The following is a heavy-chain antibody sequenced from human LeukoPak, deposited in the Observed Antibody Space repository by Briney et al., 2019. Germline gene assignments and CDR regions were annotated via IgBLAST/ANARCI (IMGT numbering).Heavy chain of an antibody. CDR2: ISGSGGST. Sequence: GGSLRLSCAASGFTFSSYAMSWVRQAPGKGPEWVSAISGSGGSTYYADSVKGRFTISRDNSKDTLYLQMNSLRAEDTAVYYCAKARLGYCSSTSCYGDDYWGQGTLVTVSS. D-gene: IGHD2-2*01. CDR3: AKARLGYCSSTSCYGDDY. CDR1: GFTFSSYA. V-gene: IGHV3-23*01. J-gene: IGHJ4*02.